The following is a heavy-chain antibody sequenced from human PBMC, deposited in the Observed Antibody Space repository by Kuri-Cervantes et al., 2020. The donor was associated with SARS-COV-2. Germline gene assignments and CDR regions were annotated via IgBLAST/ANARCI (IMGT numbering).Heavy chain of an antibody. CDR1: GRSISTTNYY. V-gene: IGHV4-39*07. CDR3: AKNPFPEVGNTGWAFDI. CDR2: IYYTGST. D-gene: IGHD1-14*01. J-gene: IGHJ3*02. Sequence: GSLRLSCAVAGRSISTTNYYWAWIRQPPGKGPEWIASIYYTGSTSYKPSLKTRATISLDTSKNQFSLNLRSVTAADTAVYFCAKNPFPEVGNTGWAFDIWGQGTVVTVSS.